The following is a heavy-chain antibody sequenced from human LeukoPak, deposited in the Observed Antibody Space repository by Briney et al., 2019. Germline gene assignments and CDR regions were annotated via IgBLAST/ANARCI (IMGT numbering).Heavy chain of an antibody. CDR1: GGSFNAYY. Sequence: SETLSLTCGVYGGSFNAYYWSWIRQPPGKGLEWIGEINHSGSTNYNPSLKSQVTISLDTSKSQFSLKLSSVTAADTAVYYCAREGYYGSGRPDYWGQGTLVTVSS. CDR3: AREGYYGSGRPDY. V-gene: IGHV4-34*01. CDR2: INHSGST. J-gene: IGHJ4*02. D-gene: IGHD3-10*01.